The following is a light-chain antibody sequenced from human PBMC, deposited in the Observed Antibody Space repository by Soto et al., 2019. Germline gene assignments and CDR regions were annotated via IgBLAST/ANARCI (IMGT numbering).Light chain of an antibody. J-gene: IGKJ1*01. CDR3: QQYDTSPGP. Sequence: EIVLTQSPGTLSSSPGERATLSCRASQSVSSSYLAWYQQKPGQSPRLLIYAVSSRAIGIPDRFSGSGSGTDFTLTISGLEPEDFSVYYCQQYDTSPGPFGQGTKVEIK. V-gene: IGKV3-20*01. CDR2: AVS. CDR1: QSVSSSY.